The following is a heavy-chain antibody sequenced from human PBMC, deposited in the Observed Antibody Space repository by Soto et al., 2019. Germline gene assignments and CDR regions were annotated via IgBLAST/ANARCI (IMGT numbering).Heavy chain of an antibody. J-gene: IGHJ6*03. CDR1: GYTFTSYG. V-gene: IGHV1-18*01. CDR2: ISAYNGNT. Sequence: ASVKVSCKASGYTFTSYGISWVRQAPGQGLEWMGWISAYNGNTNYAQKLQGRVTMTTDTSTSTAYMELRSLRSDDTAVYYCARRSRGLKGDFWSGYPYYYMDVWGKGTTVTVSS. D-gene: IGHD3-3*01. CDR3: ARRSRGLKGDFWSGYPYYYMDV.